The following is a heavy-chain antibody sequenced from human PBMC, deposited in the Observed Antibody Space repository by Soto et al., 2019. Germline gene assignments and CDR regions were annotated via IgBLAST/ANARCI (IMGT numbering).Heavy chain of an antibody. CDR3: ARGIPYCGGVCQDAFDI. J-gene: IGHJ3*02. CDR1: GYTFTSYY. V-gene: IGHV1-46*01. Sequence: QVQLVQSGAEVKKPGASVKVSCKASGYTFTSYYMHWVRQAPGQGLEWMGIIRPSGGSTTYAQKFQGRVTRTRDTPTSPVYMELSSLRSEDTAVYYCARGIPYCGGVCQDAFDIWGQGTMVTVSS. CDR2: IRPSGGST. D-gene: IGHD2-21*02.